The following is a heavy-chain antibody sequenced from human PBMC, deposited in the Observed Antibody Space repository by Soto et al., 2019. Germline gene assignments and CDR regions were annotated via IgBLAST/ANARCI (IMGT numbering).Heavy chain of an antibody. V-gene: IGHV3-30*03. CDR3: AIDGLYGDYGYSAFDI. D-gene: IGHD4-17*01. Sequence: PGGSLRLSCAASGFTFSSYGMHWVRQAPGKGLEWVAVISYDGSNKYYADSVKGRFTISRDNSKNTLYLQMNSLRAEDTAVYYCAIDGLYGDYGYSAFDIWGQGTMVTVSS. CDR1: GFTFSSYG. CDR2: ISYDGSNK. J-gene: IGHJ3*02.